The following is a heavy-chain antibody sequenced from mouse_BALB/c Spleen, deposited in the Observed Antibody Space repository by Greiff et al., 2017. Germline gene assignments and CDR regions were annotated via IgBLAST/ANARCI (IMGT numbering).Heavy chain of an antibody. J-gene: IGHJ2*01. CDR3: ARLLRYYFDY. Sequence: LQQPGAELVKPGASVKMSCKASGYTFTSYNMHWVKQTPGQGLEWIGAIYPGNGDTSYNQKFKGKATLTADKSSSTAYMQLSSLTSEDSAVYYCARLLRYYFDYWGQGTTLTVSS. CDR2: IYPGNGDT. D-gene: IGHD1-1*01. V-gene: IGHV1-12*01. CDR1: GYTFTSYN.